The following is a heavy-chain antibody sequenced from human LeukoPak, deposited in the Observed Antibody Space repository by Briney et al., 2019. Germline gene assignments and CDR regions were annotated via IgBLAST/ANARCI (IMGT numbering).Heavy chain of an antibody. CDR3: ARAVGHGSGSPRMDV. CDR2: IISSSNTI. Sequence: PGGPLRLSCAVPGFTFSTHSMNWVRSAPGKGREWVSYIISSSNTIYSADPVKGRFTISRNNAKNSLYLQMNRLRAEDTAVKYCARAVGHGSGSPRMDVWGKGTTVTVSS. J-gene: IGHJ6*04. V-gene: IGHV3-48*01. CDR1: GFTFSTHS. D-gene: IGHD3-10*01.